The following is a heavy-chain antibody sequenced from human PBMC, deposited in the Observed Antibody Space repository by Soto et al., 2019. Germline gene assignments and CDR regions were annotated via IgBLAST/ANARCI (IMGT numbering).Heavy chain of an antibody. CDR2: ISSSSSYI. CDR1: GFTFSSYS. V-gene: IGHV3-21*01. J-gene: IGHJ6*02. CDR3: ARDNGAAAGTLIPYYYYGMDV. Sequence: PGGSLRLSCVVSGFTFSSYSMNWVRQAPGKGLEWVSSISSSSSYIYYADSVKGRFTISRDNAKNSLYLQMNSLRAEDTAVYYCARDNGAAAGTLIPYYYYGMDVWGQGTTVTVSS. D-gene: IGHD6-13*01.